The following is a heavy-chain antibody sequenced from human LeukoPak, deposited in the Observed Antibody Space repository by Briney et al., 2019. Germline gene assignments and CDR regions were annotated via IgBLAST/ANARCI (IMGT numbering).Heavy chain of an antibody. D-gene: IGHD2-2*01. Sequence: SETLSLTCTVSRDSISSHFWSWLRQPPGKGLEGIGYIFYSGDTNYNPSLKSRVTISIDTSKNQFSLKLSSVTAADTAVYYCARVYKRPTSPFDPWGQGTLVTVSS. CDR1: RDSISSHF. J-gene: IGHJ5*02. CDR2: IFYSGDT. CDR3: ARVYKRPTSPFDP. V-gene: IGHV4-59*11.